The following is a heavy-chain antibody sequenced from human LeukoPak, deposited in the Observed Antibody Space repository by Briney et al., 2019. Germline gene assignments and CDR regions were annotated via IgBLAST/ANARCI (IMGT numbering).Heavy chain of an antibody. CDR2: IRGDGATK. Sequence: GGSLRLSCAASGFTFSTYAMTWVRQAPGKGLEWVSAIRGDGATKFYADSVKGRFTVSRDNSKSTVYLQMNSLRAEDTAVYYCAKDQYRDYFRGADYWGQGTLVTVSS. J-gene: IGHJ4*02. D-gene: IGHD2/OR15-2a*01. CDR3: AKDQYRDYFRGADY. CDR1: GFTFSTYA. V-gene: IGHV3-23*01.